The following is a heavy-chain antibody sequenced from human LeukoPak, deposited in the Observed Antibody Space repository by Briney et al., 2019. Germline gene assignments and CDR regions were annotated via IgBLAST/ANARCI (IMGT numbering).Heavy chain of an antibody. CDR1: GYNFTSYW. Sequence: SGESLRISCKGSGYNFTSYWISWVRQVPGKGLEWMGRIDPSDSYTNYSPSFQGHVTISTDKSIFTAYLQWSSLKASDTAMYYCARLRDGSIDYWGQGTLVTVSS. V-gene: IGHV5-10-1*01. J-gene: IGHJ4*02. CDR2: IDPSDSYT. CDR3: ARLRDGSIDY.